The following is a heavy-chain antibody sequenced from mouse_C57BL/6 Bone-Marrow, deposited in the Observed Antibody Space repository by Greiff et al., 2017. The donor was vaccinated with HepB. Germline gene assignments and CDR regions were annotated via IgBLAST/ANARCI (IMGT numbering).Heavy chain of an antibody. D-gene: IGHD3-2*02. J-gene: IGHJ3*01. V-gene: IGHV1-52*01. CDR2: IDPSDSET. Sequence: QVQLQQPGAELVRPGSSVKLSCKASGYTFTSYWMHWVKQRPIQGLEWIGNIDPSDSETHYNQKFKDKATFTVDKSSSTAYMQLSSLTSEDSAVYYGARGGMQLRPFADWGQGTLVTVSA. CDR1: GYTFTSYW. CDR3: ARGGMQLRPFAD.